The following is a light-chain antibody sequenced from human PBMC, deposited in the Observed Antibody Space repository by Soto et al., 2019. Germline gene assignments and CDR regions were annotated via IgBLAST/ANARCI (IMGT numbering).Light chain of an antibody. CDR1: QRPLHSNGNTF. V-gene: IGKV2-28*01. Sequence: EIVMTQSPPSLTVTPGEPASISCRSSQRPLHSNGNTFLDWYLQKQGQSPQLLIYLGSNRASGVPDRVSGSEAGTDFTLKISRVEDEDVGVYYCMQALQTPYTFGQGTKLEIK. CDR3: MQALQTPYT. J-gene: IGKJ2*01. CDR2: LGS.